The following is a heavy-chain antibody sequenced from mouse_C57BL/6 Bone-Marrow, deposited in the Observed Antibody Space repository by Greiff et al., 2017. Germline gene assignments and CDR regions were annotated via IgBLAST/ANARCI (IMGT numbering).Heavy chain of an antibody. J-gene: IGHJ3*01. V-gene: IGHV6-3*01. D-gene: IGHD2-4*01. CDR2: IRLKSDNYAT. CDR3: TGDYDVWFAY. CDR1: GFTFSNYW. Sequence: EVKVEESGGGLVQPGGSMKLSCVASGFTFSNYWMNWVRQSPEKGLEWVAQIRLKSDNYATHYAESVKGRFTISRDDSKSSVYLQMNNLRAEDTGIDYCTGDYDVWFAYWGQGTLVTVSA.